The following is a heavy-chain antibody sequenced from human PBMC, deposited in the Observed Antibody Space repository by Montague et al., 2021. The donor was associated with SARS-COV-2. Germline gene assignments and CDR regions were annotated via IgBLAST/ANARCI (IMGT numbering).Heavy chain of an antibody. CDR3: ASDWACGLRNVFDI. CDR1: GYSISSDYY. V-gene: IGHV4-38-2*02. Sequence: SETLSLTCTVSGYSISSDYYCAWLRQPPGKRLEWIGSIYHTGSTYYNPSLKRRVTISMDTSNNQFSLQLHSVPAAATAVYYCASDWACGLRNVFDIWGQGTMVSVSA. D-gene: IGHD2-15*01. CDR2: IYHTGST. J-gene: IGHJ3*02.